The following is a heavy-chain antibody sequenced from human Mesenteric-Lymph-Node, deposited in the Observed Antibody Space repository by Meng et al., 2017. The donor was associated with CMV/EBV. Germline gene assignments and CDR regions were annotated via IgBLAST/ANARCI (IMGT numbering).Heavy chain of an antibody. CDR2: ISVGGSTI. D-gene: IGHD5-18*01. V-gene: IGHV3-48*03. J-gene: IGHJ4*02. CDR3: ARTDSYGYKYFDY. CDR1: GFTFGSYE. Sequence: GGSLRLSCAASGFTFGSYEMNWVRQAPGKGLEWVSYISVGGSTIYYADSVKGRFTISRDNAKNSLYLQMNSLRAEDTAVYYCARTDSYGYKYFDYWGQGTLVTVSS.